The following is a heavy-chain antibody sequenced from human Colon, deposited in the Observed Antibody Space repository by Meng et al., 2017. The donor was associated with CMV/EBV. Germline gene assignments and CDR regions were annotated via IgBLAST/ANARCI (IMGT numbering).Heavy chain of an antibody. CDR3: ARDRPFINLRNWFDP. CDR2: INTDGGGA. CDR1: GYTFTGYC. J-gene: IGHJ5*02. V-gene: IGHV1-46*01. Sequence: GYTFTGYCWHWVRQAPGQGLEWMGTINTDGGGADYAESFRGRVTMTRDTSTSTVYMELFNLRSEDTAVYYCARDRPFINLRNWFDPWGQGTLVTVSS.